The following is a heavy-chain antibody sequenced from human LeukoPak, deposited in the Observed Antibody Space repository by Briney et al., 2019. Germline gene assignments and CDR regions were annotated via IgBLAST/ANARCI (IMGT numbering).Heavy chain of an antibody. J-gene: IGHJ6*03. D-gene: IGHD6-19*01. Sequence: PSETLSLTCVVYGGSFSDYYWTWVRQPPGKGLERIGEINHSGATKYNPSLKSRVTISIDTSNNQFSLKLNSVTAADTAVYYCARGEGTLAGRRWPYSFYYYVDVWGKGTTVTVSS. CDR1: GGSFSDYY. CDR2: INHSGAT. CDR3: ARGEGTLAGRRWPYSFYYYVDV. V-gene: IGHV4-34*01.